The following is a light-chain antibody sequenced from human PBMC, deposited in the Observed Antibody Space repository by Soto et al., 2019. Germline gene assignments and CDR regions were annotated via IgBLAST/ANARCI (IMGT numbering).Light chain of an antibody. CDR1: PSISIW. V-gene: IGKV1-5*03. Sequence: DLHMTQSPSTLSASVGDRVTITCRASPSISIWLAWYQQKPGRAPNLLIYGTSSLESGVPSRFSGRGSGTEFTLTISSLQPDDFATYYCQPYNDYSWTFGHGTNVEIK. J-gene: IGKJ1*01. CDR3: QPYNDYSWT. CDR2: GTS.